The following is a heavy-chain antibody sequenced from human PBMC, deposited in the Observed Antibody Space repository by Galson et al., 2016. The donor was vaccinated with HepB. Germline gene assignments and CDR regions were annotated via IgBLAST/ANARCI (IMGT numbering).Heavy chain of an antibody. Sequence: ETLSLTCIVSGDSINSTIWWSWVRQPPGKGLEWIGEIFHGGSTYYNPSLKSRVTISLDMSKNQFSLNLNSVTAADTAMYYCATDPHFWGQGTLVTVSS. CDR3: ATDPHF. CDR2: IFHGGST. J-gene: IGHJ4*02. CDR1: GDSINSTIW. V-gene: IGHV4-4*02.